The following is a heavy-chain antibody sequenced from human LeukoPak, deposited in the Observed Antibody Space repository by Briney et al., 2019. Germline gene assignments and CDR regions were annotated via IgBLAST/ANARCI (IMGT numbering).Heavy chain of an antibody. CDR1: VYIFTGYY. Sequence: ASVTVSCKASVYIFTGYYMHWVRQAPGQGLEWMGWINPNSGGTNYAQKFQGRVTMTRDTSISTAYMELSRLRSDDTAVYYCARDPPYSPYYVDYWGQGTLVTVSS. CDR2: INPNSGGT. D-gene: IGHD1-26*01. CDR3: ARDPPYSPYYVDY. V-gene: IGHV1-2*02. J-gene: IGHJ4*02.